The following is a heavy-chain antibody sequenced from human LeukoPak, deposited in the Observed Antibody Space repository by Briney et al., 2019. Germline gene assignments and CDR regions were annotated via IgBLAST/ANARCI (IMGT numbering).Heavy chain of an antibody. J-gene: IGHJ5*02. Sequence: GASVKVSCKASGYTFTDYTIHWVRQAPGQRLEWMGWINSAYSNTKYSQKFQGRVTITSDTSASTAYMEVRSLTSEDTAIYYCVRDSYMAAADTWFDPWGQGTLVTVSS. CDR1: GYTFTDYT. CDR2: INSAYSNT. V-gene: IGHV1-3*01. D-gene: IGHD6-13*01. CDR3: VRDSYMAAADTWFDP.